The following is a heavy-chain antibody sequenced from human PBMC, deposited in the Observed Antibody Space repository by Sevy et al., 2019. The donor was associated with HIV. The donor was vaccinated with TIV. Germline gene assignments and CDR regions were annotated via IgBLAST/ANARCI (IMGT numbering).Heavy chain of an antibody. D-gene: IGHD2-15*01. CDR2: IYSDGRT. V-gene: IGHV3-53*01. J-gene: IGHJ6*02. Sequence: GGSLRLSCVVSGCSVSSNYMSWVRQAPGKGLEWVSNIYSDGRTYYADSVRGRFTISRDTSKNTVYLEMKSLRAEDTAVYYCTIEDIVLGEDNYYGMDVWRHGTTVTVSS. CDR3: TIEDIVLGEDNYYGMDV. CDR1: GCSVSSNY.